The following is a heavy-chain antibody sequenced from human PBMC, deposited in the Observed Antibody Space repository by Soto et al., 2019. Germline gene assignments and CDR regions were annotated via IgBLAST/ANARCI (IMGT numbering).Heavy chain of an antibody. CDR1: GFTFSSYG. J-gene: IGHJ6*02. Sequence: GGSLRLSCAASGFTFSSYGMHWVRQAPGKGLEWVAVISYDGSNKYYADSVKGRFTISRDNSKNTLYLQMNSLRAEDTAVYYCAKDLSGIAAAGTDYYYYYGMDVWGQGT. D-gene: IGHD6-13*01. CDR2: ISYDGSNK. CDR3: AKDLSGIAAAGTDYYYYYGMDV. V-gene: IGHV3-30*18.